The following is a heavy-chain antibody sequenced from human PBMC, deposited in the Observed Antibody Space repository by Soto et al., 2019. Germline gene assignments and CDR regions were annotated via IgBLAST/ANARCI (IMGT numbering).Heavy chain of an antibody. Sequence: QVHLQESGPGLVKPSETLSLTCTVSGGSITSYHWIWIRQPPGKGPEWIGSVDYSGSANYNPSLKSRVTISVDTSKNQFSLTLSSVTAADTAVYYCARDMSGGYNWFDPWGPGTLVTVSS. CDR3: ARDMSGGYNWFDP. V-gene: IGHV4-59*01. CDR2: VDYSGSA. D-gene: IGHD5-12*01. CDR1: GGSITSYH. J-gene: IGHJ5*02.